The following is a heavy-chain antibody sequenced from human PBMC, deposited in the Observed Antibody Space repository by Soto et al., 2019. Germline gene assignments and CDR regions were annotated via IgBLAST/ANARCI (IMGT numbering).Heavy chain of an antibody. CDR1: GGTFSSYA. D-gene: IGHD3-10*01. V-gene: IGHV1-69*13. J-gene: IGHJ6*02. CDR2: IIPIFGTA. CDR3: ARASYYGSGSDYYYYGMDV. Sequence: SVKVSCKASGGTFSSYAISWLRQAPGQGLEWMGGIIPIFGTANYAQKFQGRVTITADESTSTAYMELSSLRSEDTAVYYCARASYYGSGSDYYYYGMDVWGQGTTVTVSS.